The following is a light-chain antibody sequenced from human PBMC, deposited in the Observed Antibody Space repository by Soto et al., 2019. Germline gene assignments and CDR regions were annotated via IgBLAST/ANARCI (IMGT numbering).Light chain of an antibody. V-gene: IGKV3-20*01. CDR1: QSISDT. J-gene: IGKJ2*01. Sequence: EIVLTQSPGTLSLSPGERATLSCRASQSISDTLAWYQQKPGQAPRLLIYDASSRATGIPDRFSGSGSGTDFTLTISRLEPEDFAVYFCQQYGSSSVTFGQGTKVDIK. CDR2: DAS. CDR3: QQYGSSSVT.